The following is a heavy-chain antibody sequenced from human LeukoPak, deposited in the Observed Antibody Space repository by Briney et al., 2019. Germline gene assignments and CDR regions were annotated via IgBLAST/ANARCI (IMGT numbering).Heavy chain of an antibody. J-gene: IGHJ4*02. V-gene: IGHV3-53*01. CDR2: IYSGGST. Sequence: PGGSLRLSCAASGFTVSSNYMSWVRQAPGKGLEWVSVIYSGGSTYYADSVKGRFTISRDNSKNTLYLQMNSLRAGDTAVYYCARDLLTGYYRYFDYWGQGTLVTVSS. D-gene: IGHD3-9*01. CDR1: GFTVSSNY. CDR3: ARDLLTGYYRYFDY.